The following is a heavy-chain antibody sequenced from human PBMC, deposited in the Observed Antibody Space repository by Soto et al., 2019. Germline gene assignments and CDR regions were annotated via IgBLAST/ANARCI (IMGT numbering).Heavy chain of an antibody. CDR1: GGSISSYY. CDR2: IYYSGST. CDR3: ARDDCGGDCYHDY. J-gene: IGHJ4*02. D-gene: IGHD2-21*02. Sequence: SETLSLTCTVSGGSISSYYWSWIRQPPGKGLEWIGYIYYSGSTNYNPSLKSRVTISVDTSKNQFSPKLSSVTAADTAVYYCARDDCGGDCYHDYWGQGTLVTVSS. V-gene: IGHV4-59*01.